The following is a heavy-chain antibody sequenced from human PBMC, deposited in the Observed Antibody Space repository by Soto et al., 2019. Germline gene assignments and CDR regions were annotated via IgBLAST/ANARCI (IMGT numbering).Heavy chain of an antibody. CDR2: ISSGSSYI. Sequence: GGSLRLSCAASGFTFSTYTMNWVRQAPGKGLEWISSISSGSSYIYYAGSVQGRFTISRDNAKNSLFLQMNSLRADDTAVYYCARDILSAAAYPHSWGQGTMVTVSS. V-gene: IGHV3-21*01. J-gene: IGHJ4*02. CDR3: ARDILSAAAYPHS. CDR1: GFTFSTYT. D-gene: IGHD6-25*01.